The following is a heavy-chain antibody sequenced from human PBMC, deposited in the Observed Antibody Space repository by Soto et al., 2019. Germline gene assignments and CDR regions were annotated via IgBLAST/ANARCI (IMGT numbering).Heavy chain of an antibody. CDR2: ISPYSGYT. J-gene: IGHJ4*02. CDR3: AREASVLIPAAQPSRFDS. Sequence: VQVSCKGFGYSFMKYGINWVRQAPGQGLEWVGWISPYSGYTHSAQKFHGRLTLTTDTAASTAYMELRILRSADTALYYCAREASVLIPAAQPSRFDSWGQGTLVTVSS. D-gene: IGHD2-2*01. CDR1: GYSFMKYG. V-gene: IGHV1-18*01.